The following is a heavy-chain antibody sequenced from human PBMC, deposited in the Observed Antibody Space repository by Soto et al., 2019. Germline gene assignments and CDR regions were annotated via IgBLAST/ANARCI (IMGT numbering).Heavy chain of an antibody. CDR3: ARVIFNYYGFGELLKGTRYYYGMDV. V-gene: IGHV1-18*01. CDR2: ISAYNGNT. Sequence: GASVKVSCKASGYTFTSYGIRWVRQAPGQGLEWMGWISAYNGNTNYAQKLQGRVTMTTDTSTSTAYMELRSLRSDDTAVYYCARVIFNYYGFGELLKGTRYYYGMDVWGQGTTVTVSS. D-gene: IGHD3-10*01. CDR1: GYTFTSYG. J-gene: IGHJ6*02.